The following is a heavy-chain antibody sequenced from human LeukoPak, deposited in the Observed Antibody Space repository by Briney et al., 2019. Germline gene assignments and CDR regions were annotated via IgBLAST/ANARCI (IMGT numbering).Heavy chain of an antibody. V-gene: IGHV3-7*01. CDR1: GFTFSSYW. J-gene: IGHJ4*02. Sequence: PGGSLRFSCAASGFTFSSYWMTWVRQAPGKGLEWVANINQDGGEKYYVDSVKGRFTISRDNAKNSLYLQMNSLRAEDTAVYYCTRAGLLWFGESKSDYWGQGTLVTVSS. CDR2: INQDGGEK. CDR3: TRAGLLWFGESKSDY. D-gene: IGHD3-10*01.